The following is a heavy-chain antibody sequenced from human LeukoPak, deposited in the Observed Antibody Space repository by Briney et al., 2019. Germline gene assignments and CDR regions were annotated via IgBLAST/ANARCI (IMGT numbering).Heavy chain of an antibody. D-gene: IGHD3-10*01. V-gene: IGHV3-64D*06. CDR1: GFTFSSYA. CDR2: ISANGDST. Sequence: GGSLRLSCSASGFTFSSYAIHWVRQAPGKGLEYVSVISANGDSTYYADSVKGRFTISRDNSKNTLYLQMSSLRAEDAAVYYCVKDIMEGYYGSGLTYGMDVWGQGTAVTVSS. J-gene: IGHJ6*02. CDR3: VKDIMEGYYGSGLTYGMDV.